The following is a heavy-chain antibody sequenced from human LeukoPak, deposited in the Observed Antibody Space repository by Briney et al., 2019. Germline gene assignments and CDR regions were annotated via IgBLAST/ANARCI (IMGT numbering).Heavy chain of an antibody. V-gene: IGHV3-30*02. CDR3: ARDVGSSWAPPDY. J-gene: IGHJ4*02. Sequence: GGSLRPSCAASGFTFSSYGMHWVRQAPGKGLEWVAFIRYDGSNKYYADSVKGRFTISRDNAKNSTYLQMNSLGADDTAIYYCARDVGSSWAPPDYWGQGTLVTVSS. D-gene: IGHD6-13*01. CDR1: GFTFSSYG. CDR2: IRYDGSNK.